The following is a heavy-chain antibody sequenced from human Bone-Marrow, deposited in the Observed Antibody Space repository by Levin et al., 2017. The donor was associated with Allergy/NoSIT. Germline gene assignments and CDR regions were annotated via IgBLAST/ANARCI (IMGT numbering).Heavy chain of an antibody. Sequence: PSETLSLTCAVYGGSFSGYYWSWIRQPPGKGLEWIGEINHSGSTNYNPSLKSRVTISVDTSKNQFSLKLSSVTAADTAVYYCARGIAAAGTTSPDYWGQGTLVTVSS. D-gene: IGHD6-13*01. CDR2: INHSGST. V-gene: IGHV4-34*01. CDR1: GGSFSGYY. J-gene: IGHJ4*02. CDR3: ARGIAAAGTTSPDY.